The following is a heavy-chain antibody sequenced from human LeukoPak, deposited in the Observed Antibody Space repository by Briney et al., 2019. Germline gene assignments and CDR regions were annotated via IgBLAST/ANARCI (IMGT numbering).Heavy chain of an antibody. CDR1: GYTFTSYG. V-gene: IGHV1-18*01. CDR2: IITYNGNT. CDR3: ARGSLYYYYYYMDV. J-gene: IGHJ6*03. Sequence: ASVKVSCKASGYTFTSYGISWVRQAPGQGLEWMGYIITYNGNTNYAQKLQGRVTMTTDTSTSTAYMELRSLRSDDTAVYYCARGSLYYYYYYMDVWGKGTTVTVSS. D-gene: IGHD2-15*01.